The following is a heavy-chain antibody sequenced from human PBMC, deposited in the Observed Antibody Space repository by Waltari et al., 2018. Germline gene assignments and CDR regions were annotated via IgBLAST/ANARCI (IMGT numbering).Heavy chain of an antibody. V-gene: IGHV3-7*01. J-gene: IGHJ3*02. CDR3: AREQWFAFDI. Sequence: EVHLGESGGGLVQPGGSLSTSGSPSGTPPTSYWMSWVRQAPGKGLEWVANIKKDGSEEYYVDSVRGRFTISRDNAKNSLYLQMNSLRPEDTAVYYCAREQWFAFDIWGQGTMVTVSS. D-gene: IGHD3-22*01. CDR1: GTPPTSYW. CDR2: IKKDGSEE.